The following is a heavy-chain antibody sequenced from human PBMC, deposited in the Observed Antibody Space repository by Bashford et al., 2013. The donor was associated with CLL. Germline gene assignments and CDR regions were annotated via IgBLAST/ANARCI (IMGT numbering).Heavy chain of an antibody. D-gene: IGHD3-22*01. Sequence: SETLSLTCAVYGGSFSGYYWSWIRQPQGRGWSGLGKSIIVEAPTTTVLKSRVTISVDTSKNQFSLKLSSVTAADTAVYYXARGPMIVVVINPGEPFNXTTGMDRXGAKGTTVTVSS. CDR3: ARGPMIVVVINPGEPFNXTTGMDRX. CDR1: GGSFSGYY. CDR2: SIIVEAP. V-gene: IGHV4-34*01. J-gene: IGHJ6*04.